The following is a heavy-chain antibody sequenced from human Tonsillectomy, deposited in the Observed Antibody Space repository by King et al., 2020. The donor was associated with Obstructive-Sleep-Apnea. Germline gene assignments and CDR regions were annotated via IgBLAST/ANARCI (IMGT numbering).Heavy chain of an antibody. CDR2: IRGNGGST. CDR3: AGFSYHDSSGFDY. CDR1: GFTFSSYD. Sequence: VQLVESGGGLVQPGGSLRLSCAASGFTFSSYDMNWVRQAPGKGLEWVSAIRGNGGSTYYADSVKGRLTISRDNSKKTLYLQMNSLRAEDTAVYYCAGFSYHDSSGFDYWGQGTLVTVSS. V-gene: IGHV3-23*04. D-gene: IGHD3-22*01. J-gene: IGHJ4*02.